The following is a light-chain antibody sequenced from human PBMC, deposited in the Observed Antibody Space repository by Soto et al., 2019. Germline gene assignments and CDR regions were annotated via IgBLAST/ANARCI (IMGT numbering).Light chain of an antibody. CDR2: AAS. V-gene: IGKV1-9*01. CDR1: QGISSF. Sequence: IQLTQSPSSLSASVGDRVTITCRASQGISSFLAWFQQKPGKAPKLLIYAASTLQSGVPSRFSGSGSGTDFTLTSSSLQPEDFATYYCQQLNSYPLTFGGGTTVEIK. CDR3: QQLNSYPLT. J-gene: IGKJ4*01.